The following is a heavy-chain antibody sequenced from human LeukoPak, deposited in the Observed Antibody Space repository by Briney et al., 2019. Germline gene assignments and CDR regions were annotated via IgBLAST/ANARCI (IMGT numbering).Heavy chain of an antibody. V-gene: IGHV4-34*01. CDR2: IYYSGST. Sequence: SETLSLTCAVYGGSFSGYYWSWIRQPPGKGLEWIGSIYYSGSTYYNPSLKSRVTISVDTSKNQFSLKLSSVTAADTAVYYCARRTGDSDAFDIWGQGTMVTVSS. CDR3: ARRTGDSDAFDI. CDR1: GGSFSGYY. J-gene: IGHJ3*02. D-gene: IGHD7-27*01.